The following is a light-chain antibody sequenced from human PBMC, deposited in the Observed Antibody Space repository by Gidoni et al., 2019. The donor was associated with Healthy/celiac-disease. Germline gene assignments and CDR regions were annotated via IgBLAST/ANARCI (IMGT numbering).Light chain of an antibody. V-gene: IGKV1-5*03. Sequence: DIQMTQSPSTLSASVGDRVTITCRASQSMSSWLSWYQQKPGKAPTLLIYKASSLESGVPSRFSGSGSGTEFTLTISSLQPDDFATYYCQQYNSYSPWTFGQGTKVEIK. CDR3: QQYNSYSPWT. CDR1: QSMSSW. J-gene: IGKJ1*01. CDR2: KAS.